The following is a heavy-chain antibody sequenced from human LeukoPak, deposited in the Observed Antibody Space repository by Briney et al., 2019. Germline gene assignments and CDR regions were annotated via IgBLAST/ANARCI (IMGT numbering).Heavy chain of an antibody. D-gene: IGHD1-26*01. CDR2: ISSSTSYI. CDR3: AARSSGNPYF. J-gene: IGHJ4*02. Sequence: GGSLRLSCAASGFTFSSYSMNWIRQAPGKGLEWVSSISSSTSYIYYADSVKGRFTISRDNAENSLYLQMNSLTVEDTAVYYCAARSSGNPYFWGQGTLVTVSS. CDR1: GFTFSSYS. V-gene: IGHV3-21*04.